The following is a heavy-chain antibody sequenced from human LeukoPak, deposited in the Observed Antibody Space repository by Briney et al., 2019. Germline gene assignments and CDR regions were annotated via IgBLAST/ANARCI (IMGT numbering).Heavy chain of an antibody. CDR1: GYTSPFYG. D-gene: IGHD2-21*01. CDR2: ISAYNGNT. Sequence: GASVKVSCKVSGYTSPFYGITWVRQAPGQGLEWMGWISAYNGNTNYAQKLQGRVTMTTDTSTSTAYMELRSLRSDDTAVYYCAYSAQGAFDIWGQGTMVTVSS. J-gene: IGHJ3*02. CDR3: AYSAQGAFDI. V-gene: IGHV1-18*01.